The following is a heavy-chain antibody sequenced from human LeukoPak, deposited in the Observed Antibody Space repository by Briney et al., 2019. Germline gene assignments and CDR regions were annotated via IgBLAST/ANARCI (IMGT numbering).Heavy chain of an antibody. Sequence: TSETLSLTCAVSGGSISSGGYSWSWIRQPPGKGLEWIGYIYHSGSTYYNPSLKSRVTISVDRSKNQFSLRLTSVTAADTAVYYCARETLVRDYGMDVWGQGTTVTVSS. CDR1: GGSISSGGYS. D-gene: IGHD6-6*01. CDR2: IYHSGST. V-gene: IGHV4-30-2*01. J-gene: IGHJ6*02. CDR3: ARETLVRDYGMDV.